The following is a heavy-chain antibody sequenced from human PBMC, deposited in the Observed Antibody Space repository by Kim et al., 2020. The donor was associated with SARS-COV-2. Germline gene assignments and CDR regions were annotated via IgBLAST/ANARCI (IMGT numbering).Heavy chain of an antibody. J-gene: IGHJ4*02. Sequence: SETLSLTCTVSGGSISSSSYYWGWIRQPPGKGLEWIGSIYYSGSTYYNPSLKSRVTISVDTSKNQFSLKLSSVTAADTAVYYCARQTMRWLQLHGVYYFDCWGQGTLVTVSS. CDR1: GGSISSSSYY. CDR2: IYYSGST. CDR3: ARQTMRWLQLHGVYYFDC. D-gene: IGHD5-18*01. V-gene: IGHV4-39*01.